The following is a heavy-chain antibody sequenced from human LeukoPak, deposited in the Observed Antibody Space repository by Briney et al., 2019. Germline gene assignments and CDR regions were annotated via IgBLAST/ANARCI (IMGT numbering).Heavy chain of an antibody. D-gene: IGHD3-3*01. V-gene: IGHV4-31*01. CDR3: VREGAPAYYDFWSGYRGDAFDI. CDR2: IYYSGST. J-gene: IGHJ3*02. CDR1: GGSISSGGYY. Sequence: SETLSLTCTVSGGSISSGGYYWSWIRQHPGKGLEWIGYIYYSGSTYYNPSLKSQVTISVDTSKNQFSLKLSSVTAADTAVYYCVREGAPAYYDFWSGYRGDAFDIWGQGTMVTVSS.